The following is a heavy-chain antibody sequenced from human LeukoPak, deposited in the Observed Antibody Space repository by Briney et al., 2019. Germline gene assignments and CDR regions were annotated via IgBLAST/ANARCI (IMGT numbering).Heavy chain of an antibody. J-gene: IGHJ4*02. V-gene: IGHV3-30*03. D-gene: IGHD3-10*01. Sequence: GRSLRLSCAASGFTFSSYGMHWVRQAPGKGLEWVAVISYDGSNKYYADSVKGRFTISRDNSKNTLYLQMNSLRAEDTAVYYCATLGVTMASGYWGQGTLVTVSS. CDR1: GFTFSSYG. CDR3: ATLGVTMASGY. CDR2: ISYDGSNK.